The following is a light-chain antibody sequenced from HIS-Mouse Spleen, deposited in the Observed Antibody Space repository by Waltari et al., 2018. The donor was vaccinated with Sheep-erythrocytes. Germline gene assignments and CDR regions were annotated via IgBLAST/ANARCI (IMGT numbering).Light chain of an antibody. Sequence: DVVMTQSPLSLPVTLGQPASIPCRSSQSLVTSDGNTYLNWFQQRPGQSPRRLIYKVSNRDSGVPDRFSGSGSGTDFTLKISRVEAEDVGVYYCMQGTFGQGTKLEIK. CDR1: QSLVTSDGNTY. J-gene: IGKJ2*01. V-gene: IGKV2-30*01. CDR3: MQGT. CDR2: KVS.